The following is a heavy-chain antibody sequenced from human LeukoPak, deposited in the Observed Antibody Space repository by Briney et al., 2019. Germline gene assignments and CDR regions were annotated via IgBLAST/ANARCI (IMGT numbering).Heavy chain of an antibody. D-gene: IGHD3-10*01. CDR1: GFTFSSYS. CDR2: INQDGREK. CDR3: ARARFGELSAFDI. V-gene: IGHV3-7*01. Sequence: GGSLRLSCAASGFTFSSYSMNWVRQGPGKGLEWVANINQDGREKYYVDSVKGRFTVSKDNANNSMDLQMNSLRAEDTAIYYCARARFGELSAFDIWGQGTTVTVSS. J-gene: IGHJ3*02.